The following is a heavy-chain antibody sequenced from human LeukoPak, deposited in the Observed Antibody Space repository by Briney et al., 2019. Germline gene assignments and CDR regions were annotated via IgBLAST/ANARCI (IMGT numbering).Heavy chain of an antibody. CDR1: GGSISSGSYY. Sequence: PSQTLSLTCTVSGGSISSGSYYWSWIRQPAGKGLEWIGRIYTSGSTNYNPSLKSRVTLSVDTSKNQFSLKLSSVTAADTAVYYCARDRIDFWSLSRENDAFDIWGQGTMVTVSS. V-gene: IGHV4-61*02. CDR2: IYTSGST. J-gene: IGHJ3*02. CDR3: ARDRIDFWSLSRENDAFDI. D-gene: IGHD3-3*01.